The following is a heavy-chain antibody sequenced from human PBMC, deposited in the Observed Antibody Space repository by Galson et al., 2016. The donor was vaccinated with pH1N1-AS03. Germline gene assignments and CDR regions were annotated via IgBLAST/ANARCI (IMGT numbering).Heavy chain of an antibody. CDR2: IWNDGSLK. V-gene: IGHV3-33*01. D-gene: IGHD2-8*02. CDR1: GFTFRTFG. J-gene: IGHJ4*02. Sequence: SLRLSSAASGFTFRTFGMHWVRQAPGKGREWVAVIWNDGSLKKYGDSGKGRFIISRDNSNNTVSLEMSSLRAEDTAVYYCVTGNQNYFDYWGQGTLVTVSS. CDR3: VTGNQNYFDY.